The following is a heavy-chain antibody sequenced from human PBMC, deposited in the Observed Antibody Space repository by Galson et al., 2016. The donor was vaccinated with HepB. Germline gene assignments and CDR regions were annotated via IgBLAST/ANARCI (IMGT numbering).Heavy chain of an antibody. CDR3: ARERLPGADGSGSYLFDF. Sequence: SLRLSCAASGFTLTRHPMHWVRLAPGKGLEFVAVISYDGLSKYYADSVKGRFTISRDTSKNTLYLQMNSLRGDDTAVYYCARERLPGADGSGSYLFDFWGEGTPVTGS. V-gene: IGHV3-30*04. D-gene: IGHD3-10*01. J-gene: IGHJ4*02. CDR2: ISYDGLSK. CDR1: GFTLTRHP.